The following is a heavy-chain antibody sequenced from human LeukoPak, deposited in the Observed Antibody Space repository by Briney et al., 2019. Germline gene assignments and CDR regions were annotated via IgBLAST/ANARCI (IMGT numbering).Heavy chain of an antibody. V-gene: IGHV1-69*13. Sequence: EASVTVSCKASGGTFSSYAISWVRQAPGQGLGWMGGIIPIFGTANYAQKFQGRVTITADESTSTAYMELSSLRSEDTAVYYCFGWLVGSGSYYDYWGQGTLVTVSS. CDR3: FGWLVGSGSYYDY. J-gene: IGHJ4*02. D-gene: IGHD3-10*01. CDR1: GGTFSSYA. CDR2: IIPIFGTA.